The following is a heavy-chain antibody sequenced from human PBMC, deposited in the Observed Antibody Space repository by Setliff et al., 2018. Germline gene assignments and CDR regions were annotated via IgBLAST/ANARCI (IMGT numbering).Heavy chain of an antibody. J-gene: IGHJ5*02. V-gene: IGHV1-18*01. CDR2: ISGYTGET. CDR1: GFSFTSFG. D-gene: IGHD2-2*01. CDR3: ARSTPTVVIPAARNWFDP. Sequence: VKVSCKTSGFSFTSFGFSWVRQAPGQGLEWMGSISGYTGETNYAQKFQARVTMTADTSTKTVYLELRRLRSDDTAVYYCARSTPTVVIPAARNWFDPWGQGTLVTVSS.